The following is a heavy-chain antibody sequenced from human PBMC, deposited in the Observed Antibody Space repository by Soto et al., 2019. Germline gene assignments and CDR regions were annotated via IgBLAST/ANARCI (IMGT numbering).Heavy chain of an antibody. D-gene: IGHD2-15*01. J-gene: IGHJ4*02. CDR1: GFTFSSYD. Sequence: EVQLVESGGGLVKPGESLRLSCAASGFTFSSYDMHWVRQAPGGGLEWVSTISTTSFFTYYTDSVKGRFTISRDNAKNSLYLQMNRLRAEDTAVYYCARGDCRGGTCYLGYFDYWGQGTLVTVSS. V-gene: IGHV3-21*01. CDR2: ISTTSFFT. CDR3: ARGDCRGGTCYLGYFDY.